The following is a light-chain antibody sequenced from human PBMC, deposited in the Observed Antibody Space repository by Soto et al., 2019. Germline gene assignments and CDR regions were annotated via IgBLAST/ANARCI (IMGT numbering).Light chain of an antibody. V-gene: IGKV3-20*01. CDR3: QQYGSSPRT. Sequence: EIVLTQSPGTLSLSPGERATLSCRASQSVRSSYLAWYQQKPGQAPRLLIYGASSRATGIPDRFSGSGSGTDFTLTINRLEPEDLAVYYCQQYGSSPRTF. J-gene: IGKJ1*01. CDR1: QSVRSSY. CDR2: GAS.